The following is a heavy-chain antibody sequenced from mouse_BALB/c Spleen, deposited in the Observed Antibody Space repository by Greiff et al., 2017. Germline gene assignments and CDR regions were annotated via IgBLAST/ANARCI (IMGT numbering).Heavy chain of an antibody. Sequence: VQLKQSGPELVKPGASVKMSCKASGYTFTSYVMHWVKQKPGQGLEWIGYINPYNDGTKYNEKFKGKATLTSDKSSSTAYMELSSLTSEDSAVYYCAGGLRLRAMDYWGQGTSVTVSS. V-gene: IGHV1-14*01. D-gene: IGHD1-2*01. CDR1: GYTFTSYV. CDR2: INPYNDGT. CDR3: AGGLRLRAMDY. J-gene: IGHJ4*01.